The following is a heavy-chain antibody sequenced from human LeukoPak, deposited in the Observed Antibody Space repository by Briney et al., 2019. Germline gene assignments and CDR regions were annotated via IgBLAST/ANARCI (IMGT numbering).Heavy chain of an antibody. Sequence: GGSLRLSCAASGFTFSSYTMNWVRQAPGKGLEWVSSISSSSSYIYYADSVKGRFTISRDNAKNSLYLQMNSLRAEDTAVYYCARGAKSRRFLVPRHNSETFDYWGQGTLVTVSS. CDR1: GFTFSSYT. CDR2: ISSSSSYI. V-gene: IGHV3-21*01. D-gene: IGHD3-3*01. J-gene: IGHJ4*02. CDR3: ARGAKSRRFLVPRHNSETFDY.